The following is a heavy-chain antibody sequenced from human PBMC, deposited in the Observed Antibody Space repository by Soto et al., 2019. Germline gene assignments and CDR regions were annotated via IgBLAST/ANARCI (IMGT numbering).Heavy chain of an antibody. V-gene: IGHV1-18*04. CDR1: GYTFVSYG. CDR2: ISPYNGNT. D-gene: IGHD3-22*01. CDR3: ARDQYYFDSSGYYDF. Sequence: QIQLVQSGAEVKKPGASVRVSCETSGYTFVSYGISWVRQAPGQGLEWMGWISPYNGNTNYAEKFKDRVTLTTDTSTDTAFLDLMSLTSDDTAVYFCARDQYYFDSSGYYDFWGQGTLVTVSS. J-gene: IGHJ4*02.